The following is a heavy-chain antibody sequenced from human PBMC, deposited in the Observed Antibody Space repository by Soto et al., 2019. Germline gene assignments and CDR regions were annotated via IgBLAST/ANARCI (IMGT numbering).Heavy chain of an antibody. J-gene: IGHJ4*02. CDR2: IIPMFSSS. Sequence: QVQLVQSGAEVKKPGSSVKVSCTASGGTFSDYAFSWVRQAPGQGLEWMGGIIPMFSSSSFAQKFQGRLTITADDSTSTAYMSLSSLGSADTAMYYCAKDIVFQQHLFVFDLWGPGTLVTVSS. V-gene: IGHV1-69*01. CDR3: AKDIVFQQHLFVFDL. CDR1: GGTFSDYA. D-gene: IGHD2-15*01.